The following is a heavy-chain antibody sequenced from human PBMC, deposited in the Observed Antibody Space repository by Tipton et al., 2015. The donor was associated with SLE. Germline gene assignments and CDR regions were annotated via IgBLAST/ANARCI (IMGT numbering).Heavy chain of an antibody. V-gene: IGHV3-48*03. Sequence: GSLRLSCAASGFTFSSYEMNWVRQAPGKGLEWVSYISSSGSTIYYADSVKGRFTISRDNAKNSLYLQMNSLRAEDTAVYYCARTETPYYFDYWGQGTLVTVSS. CDR1: GFTFSSYE. CDR2: ISSSGSTI. CDR3: ARTETPYYFDY. J-gene: IGHJ4*02.